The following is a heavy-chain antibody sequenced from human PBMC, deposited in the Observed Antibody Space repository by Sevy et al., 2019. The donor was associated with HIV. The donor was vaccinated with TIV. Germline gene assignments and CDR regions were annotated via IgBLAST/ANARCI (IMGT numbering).Heavy chain of an antibody. CDR3: ARGPSGAAAGRFDS. CDR2: INQGGNQK. Sequence: GGSLRLSCAASGFTFSSYWINWVRQAPGEGLEWVANINQGGNQKHYMDSVKGRFTISRDNAENAVYLQMNSLRVEDTAVYYGARGPSGAAAGRFDSWGQGTLVTVSS. V-gene: IGHV3-7*01. J-gene: IGHJ4*02. CDR1: GFTFSSYW. D-gene: IGHD6-13*01.